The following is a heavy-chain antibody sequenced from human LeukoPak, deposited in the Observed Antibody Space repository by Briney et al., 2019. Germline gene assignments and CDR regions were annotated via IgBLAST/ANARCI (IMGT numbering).Heavy chain of an antibody. D-gene: IGHD6-13*01. CDR3: ARARRGSSWSLWVY. CDR1: GYTFTGYY. V-gene: IGHV1-2*02. CDR2: INPNSGGT. Sequence: ASVKVSCKASGYTFTGYYMHWVRQAPGQGLEWMGWINPNSGGTNYAQKFQGRVTMTRDTSISTAYMELSRLRSDDTAVYYCARARRGSSWSLWVYWSQGTLVTVSS. J-gene: IGHJ4*02.